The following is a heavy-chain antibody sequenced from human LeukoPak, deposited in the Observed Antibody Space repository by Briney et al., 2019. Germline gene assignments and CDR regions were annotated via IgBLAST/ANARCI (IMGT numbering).Heavy chain of an antibody. D-gene: IGHD6-19*01. CDR1: RFAVSSNF. Sequence: PGGSLRLSCAASRFAVSSNFMSWVRQAPGKGLEWVSAVSGSGGSTYYADSVKGRFTISRDNSKNTLYLQMNSLRAEDTAVYYCAKRDRSGWYYFDYWGQGTLVTVSS. J-gene: IGHJ4*02. V-gene: IGHV3-23*01. CDR2: VSGSGGST. CDR3: AKRDRSGWYYFDY.